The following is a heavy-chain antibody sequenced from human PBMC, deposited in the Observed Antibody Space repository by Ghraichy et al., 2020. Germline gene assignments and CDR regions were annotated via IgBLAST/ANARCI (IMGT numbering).Heavy chain of an antibody. J-gene: IGHJ4*02. CDR1: GFSFSDYY. D-gene: IGHD2-8*01. Sequence: GGSLRLSCAASGFSFSDYYMDWVRQAPGKGLEWVGRTGNKASRHTTQYAASVKGRFTISRDDSKNSLYLQMNGLNTEDTAVYYCARGKNGFDYWGQGTLVTVSA. CDR3: ARGKNGFDY. V-gene: IGHV3-72*01. CDR2: TGNKASRHTT.